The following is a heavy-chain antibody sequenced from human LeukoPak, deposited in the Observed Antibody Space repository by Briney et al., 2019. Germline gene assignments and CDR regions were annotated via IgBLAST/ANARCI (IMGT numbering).Heavy chain of an antibody. Sequence: PSETLSLTCTVSGGSISSGGYYWSWIRQHPGKGLEWIGYIYYSGSTYYNPSLKSRVTISVDTSKNQFSLKLSSVTAADPAVYYCARGRSGSYSDYWGQGTLVTVSS. V-gene: IGHV4-31*03. D-gene: IGHD1-26*01. CDR3: ARGRSGSYSDY. CDR2: IYYSGST. J-gene: IGHJ4*02. CDR1: GGSISSGGYY.